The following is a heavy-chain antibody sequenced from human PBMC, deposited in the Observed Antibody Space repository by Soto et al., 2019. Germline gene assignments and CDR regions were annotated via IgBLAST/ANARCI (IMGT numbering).Heavy chain of an antibody. J-gene: IGHJ6*02. Sequence: GASVKVSCKASGYTFTSYGISWVRQAPGQGLEWMGWISAYNGNTNYAQKLQGRVTMTTDTSTSTAYMELRSLRSDDTAVYYCARDHLIGGLDYWDSDYYYGMDVWGQGTTVTVSS. CDR3: ARDHLIGGLDYWDSDYYYGMDV. D-gene: IGHD4-17*01. CDR1: GYTFTSYG. V-gene: IGHV1-18*01. CDR2: ISAYNGNT.